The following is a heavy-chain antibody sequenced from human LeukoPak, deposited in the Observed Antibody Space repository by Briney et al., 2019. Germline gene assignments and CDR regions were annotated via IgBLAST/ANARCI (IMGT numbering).Heavy chain of an antibody. D-gene: IGHD3-16*01. V-gene: IGHV3-30*03. Sequence: GGSLRLSCAASGFTFSSYGMHWVRQAPGKGLEWVAVISYDGSNKYYADSVKGRFTISRDNSKNTLYLQMNSLRAEDTAVYYCARDRGPISGMDVWGQGTTVTVSS. J-gene: IGHJ6*02. CDR3: ARDRGPISGMDV. CDR2: ISYDGSNK. CDR1: GFTFSSYG.